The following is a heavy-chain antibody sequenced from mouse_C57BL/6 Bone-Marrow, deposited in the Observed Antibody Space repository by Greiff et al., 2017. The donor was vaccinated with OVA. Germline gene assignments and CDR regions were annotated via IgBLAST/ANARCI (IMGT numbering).Heavy chain of an antibody. CDR3: ARNWDNWEGFAY. V-gene: IGHV2-2*01. D-gene: IGHD4-1*02. J-gene: IGHJ3*01. CDR1: GFSLTSYG. CDR2: IWSGGST. Sequence: QVQLKESGPGLVQPSQSLSITCTVSGFSLTSYGVHWVRQSPGKGLEWLGVIWSGGSTDYNAAFISRLSISKDNSKSQVFFKMNSLQADDTAIYYCARNWDNWEGFAYWGQGTLVTVSA.